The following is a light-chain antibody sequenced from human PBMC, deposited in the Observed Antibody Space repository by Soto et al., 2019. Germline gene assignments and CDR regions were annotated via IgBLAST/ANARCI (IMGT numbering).Light chain of an antibody. J-gene: IGLJ2*01. CDR3: SSYISSNILEV. Sequence: QSALTQPASVSGSPGQSITISCSGISSDVGGYNYVSWYQHHPGKAPKLMIYDVGNPPSGVSNRFAGSKSGNTASLTISGLQAEDEADYYCSSYISSNILEVFGGGTKLTVL. V-gene: IGLV2-14*03. CDR1: SSDVGGYNY. CDR2: DVG.